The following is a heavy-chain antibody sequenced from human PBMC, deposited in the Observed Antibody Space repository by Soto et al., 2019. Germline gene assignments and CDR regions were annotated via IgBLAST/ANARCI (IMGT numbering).Heavy chain of an antibody. J-gene: IGHJ4*02. Sequence: GGSLRLSCAASGFTFSSYAMSWVRQAPGKGLEWVSAISGSGGSTYHADSVKGRFTISRDNSKNTLYLQMNSLRAEDTAVYYCAEGRDYDFWSGYFDYWGQGTLVTVSS. CDR2: ISGSGGST. CDR1: GFTFSSYA. CDR3: AEGRDYDFWSGYFDY. V-gene: IGHV3-23*01. D-gene: IGHD3-3*01.